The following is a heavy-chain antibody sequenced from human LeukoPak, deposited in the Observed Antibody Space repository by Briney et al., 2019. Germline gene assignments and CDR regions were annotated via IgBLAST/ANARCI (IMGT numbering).Heavy chain of an antibody. V-gene: IGHV1-8*01. Sequence: ASVKVSCKASGYTFTSYDINWVRQATGQGLEWMGWMNPNSGNTGYAQKSQGRVTMTRNTSISTAYMELSSLRSEDTAVYYCARLGYCSGGSCYLFSDYYYYGMDVWGQGTTVTVSS. CDR3: ARLGYCSGGSCYLFSDYYYYGMDV. D-gene: IGHD2-15*01. J-gene: IGHJ6*02. CDR1: GYTFTSYD. CDR2: MNPNSGNT.